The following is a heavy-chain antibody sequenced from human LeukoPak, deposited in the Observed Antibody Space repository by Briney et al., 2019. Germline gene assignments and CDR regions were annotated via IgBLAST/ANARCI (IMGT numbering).Heavy chain of an antibody. J-gene: IGHJ4*02. V-gene: IGHV3-30*02. CDR2: IRYDGSNK. Sequence: GGSLRLSCAASGFTFSSYGMHWVRQAPGKGLEWVAFIRYDGSNKYYADSVKGRFTISRDNSKNTLYLQMNSLRAEDTAVYYCAKPLRDCTNGVCYRSYYFDYWGQGTLVTVSS. CDR3: AKPLRDCTNGVCYRSYYFDY. CDR1: GFTFSSYG. D-gene: IGHD2-8*01.